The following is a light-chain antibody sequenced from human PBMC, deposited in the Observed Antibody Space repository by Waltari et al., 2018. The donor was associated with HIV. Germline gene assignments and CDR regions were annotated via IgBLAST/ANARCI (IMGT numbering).Light chain of an antibody. CDR1: QSVSTTY. V-gene: IGKV3-20*01. CDR2: GTS. J-gene: IGKJ1*01. CDR3: QQYSYSPRT. Sequence: PGERATLSCRASQSVSTTYLAWYQQKPGRTPRLLLYGTSRRATGIPDRFSGSGSGTDFTLTISRLEPEDFALYFCQQYSYSPRTFGQGTKVEIK.